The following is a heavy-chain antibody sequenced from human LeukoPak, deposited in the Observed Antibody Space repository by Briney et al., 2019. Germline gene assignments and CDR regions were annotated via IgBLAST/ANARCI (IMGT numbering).Heavy chain of an antibody. Sequence: PGGSLRLSCAASGFSFSSYAMSWVRQAPGKGLEWVSSISGSGGSTYYADSVKGRFTISRDKSKNTLYLQMSSLRAEDTAVYYCAKFWGAAGTLNYGVDVWGQGTMVTVSS. CDR3: AKFWGAAGTLNYGVDV. V-gene: IGHV3-23*01. J-gene: IGHJ6*02. CDR1: GFSFSSYA. CDR2: ISGSGGST. D-gene: IGHD6-13*01.